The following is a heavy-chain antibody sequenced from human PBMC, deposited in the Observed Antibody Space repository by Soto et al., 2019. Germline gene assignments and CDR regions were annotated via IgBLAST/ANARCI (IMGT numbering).Heavy chain of an antibody. CDR1: GFTFSDFE. Sequence: QVQLVESGGGVVQPGRSLRLSCSASGFTFSDFEMYRIRQAPGKGLDWVSFISYDGSNQYYAGSVKGRFTISRDNSKNTLFLLMSSLRPEDTAVYFCARRTGTAPRFDFWGQGTLVTVSS. CDR2: ISYDGSNQ. D-gene: IGHD1-7*01. J-gene: IGHJ4*02. V-gene: IGHV3-30-3*01. CDR3: ARRTGTAPRFDF.